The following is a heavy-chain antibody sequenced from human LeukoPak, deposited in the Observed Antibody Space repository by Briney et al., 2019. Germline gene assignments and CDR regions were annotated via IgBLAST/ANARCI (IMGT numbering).Heavy chain of an antibody. D-gene: IGHD5-12*01. CDR3: ARHIGYSAWNPDY. J-gene: IGHJ4*02. CDR1: GYSFTSYW. CDR2: IYPYDSDT. Sequence: GESLKISCKASGYSFTSYWIGWVRQMPGKGLEWMGIIYPYDSDTRYSPSFQGQVTISADKSISTAYLQWSNLEASDTAMYYCARHIGYSAWNPDYWGQGTLVTVSS. V-gene: IGHV5-51*01.